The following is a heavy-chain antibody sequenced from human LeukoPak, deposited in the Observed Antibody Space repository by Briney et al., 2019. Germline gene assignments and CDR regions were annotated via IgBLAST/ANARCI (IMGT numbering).Heavy chain of an antibody. V-gene: IGHV4-59*11. CDR2: IYYSGST. D-gene: IGHD3-10*01. CDR3: ARGTFGEVDPNFDY. Sequence: PGGSLRLSCAASGFTFSSHTMSWIRQPPGKGLEWIGYIYYSGSTDYNPSLKSRVTISVDTSKNQFSLKLSSVTAADTAVYYCARGTFGEVDPNFDYWGQGTLVTVSS. J-gene: IGHJ4*02. CDR1: GFTFSSHT.